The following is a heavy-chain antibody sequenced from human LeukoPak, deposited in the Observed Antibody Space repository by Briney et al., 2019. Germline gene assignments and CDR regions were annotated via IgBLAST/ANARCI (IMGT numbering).Heavy chain of an antibody. CDR3: ARTTVTTDYYYYYMDV. CDR1: GGSISSYY. Sequence: PSETLSLTCTVSGGSISSYYWSWIRQPAGKGLEWIGRIYTSGSTNYNPSLKSRVTMSVDTSKNQFSLKLSSVTAADTAVYYCARTTVTTDYYYYYMDVWGKGTTVTVSS. CDR2: IYTSGST. V-gene: IGHV4-4*07. D-gene: IGHD4-17*01. J-gene: IGHJ6*03.